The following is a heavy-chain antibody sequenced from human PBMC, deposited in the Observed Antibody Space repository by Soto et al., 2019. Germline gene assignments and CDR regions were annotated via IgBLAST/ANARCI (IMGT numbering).Heavy chain of an antibody. CDR3: ARELHAAEDY. D-gene: IGHD6-25*01. CDR1: GFTFSRYW. CDR2: INSDGSST. J-gene: IGHJ4*02. Sequence: EVQLVASGGGLVQPGGSLRLSCAASGFTFSRYWMHWVRQAPGKGLVWVSHINSDGSSTNYADSVKGRFTISRDNAKNTLYLQVNSLRAEDTAVYYCARELHAAEDYWGQGTLVTVSS. V-gene: IGHV3-74*01.